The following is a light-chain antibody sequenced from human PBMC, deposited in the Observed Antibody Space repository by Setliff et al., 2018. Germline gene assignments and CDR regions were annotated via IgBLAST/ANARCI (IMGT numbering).Light chain of an antibody. CDR3: QVWNSETYPYV. Sequence: SYELTQPPSVSVAPGRTARIPCGGANIGAKSVHWYQHRAGQAPVLVVYDDTDRPSGIPERFSGSNSGNTATLTISRVEAGDGADYYCQVWNSETYPYVFGSGTKVTVL. CDR2: DDT. V-gene: IGLV3-21*03. J-gene: IGLJ1*01. CDR1: NIGAKS.